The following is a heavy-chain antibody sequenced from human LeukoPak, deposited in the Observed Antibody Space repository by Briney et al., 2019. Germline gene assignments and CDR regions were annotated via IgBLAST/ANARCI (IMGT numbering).Heavy chain of an antibody. V-gene: IGHV1-3*01. Sequence: GASVKVSCKASGFTFTNDAIHWVRQAPGQRLEWLGWINADNGDTKYLQRFQGRVTITRDTSASTAYMELSSLRNEDTAVFYCARGPIAAVAFFDYWGQGTLVSVSS. CDR1: GFTFTNDA. J-gene: IGHJ4*02. D-gene: IGHD6-13*01. CDR3: ARGPIAAVAFFDY. CDR2: INADNGDT.